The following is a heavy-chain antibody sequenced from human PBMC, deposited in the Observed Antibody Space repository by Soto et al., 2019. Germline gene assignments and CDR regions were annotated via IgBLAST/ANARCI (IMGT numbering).Heavy chain of an antibody. CDR1: GYTLTELS. D-gene: IGHD6-13*01. J-gene: IGHJ4*02. CDR2: FDPEDGET. V-gene: IGHV1-24*01. CDR3: ATKQADSSSWIY. Sequence: ASVKVSCKVSGYTLTELSMHWVRQAPGKGLEWMGGFDPEDGETIYAQKFQGRVTMTVDTSTDTAYMELSSLRSEDTAVYYCATKQADSSSWIYWGQGTLVTVSS.